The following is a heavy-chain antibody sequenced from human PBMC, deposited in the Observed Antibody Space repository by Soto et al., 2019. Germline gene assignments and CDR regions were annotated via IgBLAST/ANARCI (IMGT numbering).Heavy chain of an antibody. V-gene: IGHV4-34*01. J-gene: IGHJ4*02. D-gene: IGHD2-2*01. Sequence: SETLSLTCAVYGGSFSGYYWSWIRQPPGKGLEWIGEIHHSGSTNYNPSLKSRVTISEDTSKNQFSLMLRSVTDADTAVYYCARYCSSSSCYGVFDYWGQGTMVTVSS. CDR2: IHHSGST. CDR1: GGSFSGYY. CDR3: ARYCSSSSCYGVFDY.